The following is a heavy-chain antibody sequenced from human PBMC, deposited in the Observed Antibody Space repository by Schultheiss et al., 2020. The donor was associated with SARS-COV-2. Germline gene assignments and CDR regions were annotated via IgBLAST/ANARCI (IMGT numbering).Heavy chain of an antibody. CDR2: ISGSGGST. V-gene: IGHV3-23*01. Sequence: GESLKISCAASGFTFSSYAMSWVRQAPGKGLEWVSAISGSGGSTYYADSVKGRFTISRDNSKNTLYLQMNSLRAEDTAVYYCAKVQVSGSYFDYWGQGTLVTVSS. J-gene: IGHJ4*02. CDR1: GFTFSSYA. CDR3: AKVQVSGSYFDY. D-gene: IGHD1-26*01.